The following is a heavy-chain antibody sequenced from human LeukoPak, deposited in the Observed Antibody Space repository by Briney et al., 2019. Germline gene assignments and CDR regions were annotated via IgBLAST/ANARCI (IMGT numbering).Heavy chain of an antibody. CDR3: ARARSWDIVVVVAAKSLDY. CDR1: GYTFTSYG. Sequence: ASVKVSCKASGYTFTSYGISWVRQAPGQGLEWMGWISAYSGNTNYAQKLQGRVTMTTDTSTSTAYMELRSLRSDDTAVYYCARARSWDIVVVVAAKSLDYWGQGTLVTVSS. J-gene: IGHJ4*02. CDR2: ISAYSGNT. V-gene: IGHV1-18*01. D-gene: IGHD2-15*01.